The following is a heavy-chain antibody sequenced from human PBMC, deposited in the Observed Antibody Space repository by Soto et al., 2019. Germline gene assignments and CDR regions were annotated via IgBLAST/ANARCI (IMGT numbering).Heavy chain of an antibody. Sequence: KPSETLSLTCAVSGASISSVGYSWSWIRQPPGKGLEWIGYIHQTGITYYNPSLKSRVTISLDRSNNQFSLNLSSVTAADTAVYFCVRDRRESNYFESWGQGTLVTVSS. V-gene: IGHV4-30-2*01. CDR2: IHQTGIT. J-gene: IGHJ4*02. CDR3: VRDRRESNYFES. CDR1: GASISSVGYS.